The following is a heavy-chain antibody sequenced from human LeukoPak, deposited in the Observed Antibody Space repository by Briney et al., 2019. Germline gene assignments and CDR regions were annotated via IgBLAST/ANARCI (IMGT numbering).Heavy chain of an antibody. Sequence: ASVKVSCKASGYTFTSYDINWVRQATGQGLEWMGWMNPNSGGTNYAQKFQGRVTMTRDTSISTAYMELSRLRSDDTAVYYCARIRYGSGSYSVYAGAFDIWGQGTMVTVSS. V-gene: IGHV1-2*02. D-gene: IGHD3-10*01. CDR3: ARIRYGSGSYSVYAGAFDI. CDR2: MNPNSGGT. CDR1: GYTFTSYD. J-gene: IGHJ3*02.